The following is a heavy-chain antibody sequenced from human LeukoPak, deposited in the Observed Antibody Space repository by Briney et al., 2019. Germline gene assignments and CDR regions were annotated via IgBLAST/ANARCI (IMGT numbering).Heavy chain of an antibody. J-gene: IGHJ5*01. V-gene: IGHV4-61*02. CDR1: GGSISSGRYY. Sequence: SQTLSLTCNVSGGSISSGRYYWSWIRQPAGKGLEWIGRIYTRGSTNYNPSLTSRVTMSVDTSKNQFSLKLSSVTAADTAVYYCATDGMVRGPDAWFDSWGQGTLVTVSS. D-gene: IGHD3-10*01. CDR2: IYTRGST. CDR3: ATDGMVRGPDAWFDS.